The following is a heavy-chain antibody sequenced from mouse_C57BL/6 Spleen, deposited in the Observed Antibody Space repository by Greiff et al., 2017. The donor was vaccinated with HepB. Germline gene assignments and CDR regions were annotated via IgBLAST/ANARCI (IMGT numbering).Heavy chain of an antibody. CDR2: ISNGGGST. D-gene: IGHD1-1*01. CDR1: GFTFSDYY. Sequence: EVHLVESGGGLVQPGGSLKLSCAASGFTFSDYYMYWVRQTPEKRLEWVAYISNGGGSTYYPDTVKGRFTISRDNAKNTLYLQMSRLKSEDTAMYYCARPYYGSSYGYFDVWGTGTTVTVSS. V-gene: IGHV5-12*01. J-gene: IGHJ1*03. CDR3: ARPYYGSSYGYFDV.